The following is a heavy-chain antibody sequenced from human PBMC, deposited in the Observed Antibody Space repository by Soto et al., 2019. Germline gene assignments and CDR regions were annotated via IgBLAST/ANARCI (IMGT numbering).Heavy chain of an antibody. J-gene: IGHJ4*02. CDR1: GFTFSSHA. V-gene: IGHV3-23*01. Sequence: EVQLLESGGGLVQPGGSLRLSCAASGFTFSSHAMSWVRQAPGKGLEWVSGISNSGVDTVYADSVKGRFTVSRDNSKNTLYLQVHSLRVEDTAVYYCAKGRFNFDYWGQGTLVTVSS. CDR2: ISNSGVDT. CDR3: AKGRFNFDY.